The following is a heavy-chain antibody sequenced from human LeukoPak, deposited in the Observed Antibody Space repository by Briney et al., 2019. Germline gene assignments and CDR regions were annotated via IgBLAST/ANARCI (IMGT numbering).Heavy chain of an antibody. CDR1: GGTFSSYA. Sequence: SVKVSCKASGGTFSSYAISWVRQAPGQGLEWMGGIIPMFGTANYAQKSQGRVTITADESTSTAYMELSSLRSEDTAVYYCARDPGDYDFWSAEPLNWFDPWGQGTLVTVSS. D-gene: IGHD3-3*01. J-gene: IGHJ5*02. CDR3: ARDPGDYDFWSAEPLNWFDP. CDR2: IIPMFGTA. V-gene: IGHV1-69*01.